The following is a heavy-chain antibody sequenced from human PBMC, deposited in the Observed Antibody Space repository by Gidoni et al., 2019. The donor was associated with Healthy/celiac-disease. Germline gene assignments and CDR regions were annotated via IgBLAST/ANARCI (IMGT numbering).Heavy chain of an antibody. V-gene: IGHV3-7*05. Sequence: EVQLVESGGGLVQPGGSLRLSCAASGFTFRRYWMSWVRQAPGKGLEWVANIKQGGSEKYYVDSVKGRFTISRDNAKNSLYLQMNSLRAEDTAVYYCARVRVPAAGLRAYYFDYWGQGTLVTVSS. D-gene: IGHD2-2*01. CDR3: ARVRVPAAGLRAYYFDY. CDR2: IKQGGSEK. CDR1: GFTFRRYW. J-gene: IGHJ4*02.